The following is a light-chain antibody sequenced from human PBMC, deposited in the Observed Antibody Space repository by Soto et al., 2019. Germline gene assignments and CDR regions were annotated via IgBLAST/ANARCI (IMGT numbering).Light chain of an antibody. CDR3: QQYGSSSLT. Sequence: EIVLTQSPGTLSLSPGERATLSCRASQSVNSDYLAWYQQKPGQAPRLLIYETSNKATGIPDRFSGSGSGTDFALTISRLEPEDFAVYYCQQYGSSSLTFGGGTKVDIK. CDR1: QSVNSDY. CDR2: ETS. V-gene: IGKV3-20*01. J-gene: IGKJ4*01.